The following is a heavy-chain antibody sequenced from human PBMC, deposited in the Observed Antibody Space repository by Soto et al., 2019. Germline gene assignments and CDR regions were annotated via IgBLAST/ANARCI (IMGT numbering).Heavy chain of an antibody. CDR1: GFTFGDYA. V-gene: IGHV3-49*04. D-gene: IGHD2-15*01. Sequence: EVQLVESGGGLVQPGRSLRLSCTASGFTFGDYAMSWVRQAPGKGLEWVGFIRSKAYGGTTEYAASVKGRFTISRDDSKSIAYLQMNSLKTEDTAVYYCARSSGSGYYYVMDVWGQGTTVTVSS. CDR2: IRSKAYGGTT. CDR3: ARSSGSGYYYVMDV. J-gene: IGHJ6*02.